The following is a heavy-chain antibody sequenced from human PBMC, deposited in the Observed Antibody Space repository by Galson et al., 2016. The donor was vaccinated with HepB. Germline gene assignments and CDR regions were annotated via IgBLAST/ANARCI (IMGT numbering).Heavy chain of an antibody. V-gene: IGHV5-51*01. Sequence: QSGAEVKKPGESLKISCEGSGYNFINSWIAWVRQMPGKGLEWMGIIYPDDSDTLYNPSFRGQVIVSIDKSLGTAYLQWTSLKASGTAMYYCARARRFRATYYFDYWAQGTLVTISS. CDR3: ARARRFRATYYFDY. CDR2: IYPDDSDT. CDR1: GYNFINSW. J-gene: IGHJ4*02. D-gene: IGHD3-3*01.